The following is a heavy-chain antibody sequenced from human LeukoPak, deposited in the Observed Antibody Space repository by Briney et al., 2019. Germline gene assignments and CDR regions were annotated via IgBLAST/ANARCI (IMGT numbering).Heavy chain of an antibody. Sequence: SETLSLTCTVSGGSISSSSYYWGWIRQPPGKGLEWIGSIYYSGSTYYNPSLKSRVTISVDTSKNQFSLKLSSVTAADTAVYYCARGYSYGGPFDYWGQGTLVTVSS. J-gene: IGHJ4*02. CDR2: IYYSGST. CDR3: ARGYSYGGPFDY. D-gene: IGHD5-18*01. V-gene: IGHV4-39*07. CDR1: GGSISSSSYY.